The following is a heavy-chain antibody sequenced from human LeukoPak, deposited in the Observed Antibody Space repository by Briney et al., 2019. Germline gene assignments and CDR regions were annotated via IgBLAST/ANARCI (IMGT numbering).Heavy chain of an antibody. V-gene: IGHV3-23*01. J-gene: IGHJ4*02. Sequence: GGTLRLSCAASGFTFSSYGMSWVRQAPGKGLEWVSAISGSGGSTYYADSVKGRFTISRDNSKNTLYLQMNSLRAGDTAVYYCAKDPLGYYYFDYWGQGTLVTVSS. D-gene: IGHD7-27*01. CDR2: ISGSGGST. CDR3: AKDPLGYYYFDY. CDR1: GFTFSSYG.